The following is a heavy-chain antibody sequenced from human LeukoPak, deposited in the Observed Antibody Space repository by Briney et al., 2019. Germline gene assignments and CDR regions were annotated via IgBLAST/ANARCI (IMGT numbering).Heavy chain of an antibody. J-gene: IGHJ4*02. D-gene: IGHD6-6*01. CDR1: GGSFSGYY. Sequence: PSETLSLTCAVYGGSFSGYYWSWIRQPPGKGLEWIGEINHSGSTNYNPSLKSRVTISVDTSKNQFSLKLSSVTAADTAVYYCARVGYSSSSGIDYWGQGTLVTVSS. V-gene: IGHV4-34*01. CDR3: ARVGYSSSSGIDY. CDR2: INHSGST.